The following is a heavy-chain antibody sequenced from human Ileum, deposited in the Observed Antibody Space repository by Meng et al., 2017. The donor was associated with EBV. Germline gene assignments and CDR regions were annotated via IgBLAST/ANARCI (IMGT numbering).Heavy chain of an antibody. CDR1: GYTFTGYY. J-gene: IGHJ4*02. CDR3: ATGVADFEY. CDR2: INPNRGTT. V-gene: IGHV1-8*02. D-gene: IGHD6-19*01. Sequence: QVQLVQSGAEVKKSGASVKVSCKASGYTFTGYYMHWVRQAPGQGLEWMGRINPNRGTTGYAQKFQGRVTMTRNISKSTAYMDLSSLRSEDTAVYYCATGVADFEYWGQGTLVTVSS.